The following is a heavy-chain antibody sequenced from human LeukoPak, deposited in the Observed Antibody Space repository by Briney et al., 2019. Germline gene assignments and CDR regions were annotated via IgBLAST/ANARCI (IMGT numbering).Heavy chain of an antibody. Sequence: GGSLRLSCAGSGLIFNNYAMHWVRQPPGKGLEWVSGISWNSGSIDYADSVKGRFTISRDNAKNSLYLQMNSLRVEDTAFYYCAKDNRRHYTSGPNPDSLHWGQGALVTVSS. CDR2: ISWNSGSI. CDR3: AKDNRRHYTSGPNPDSLH. V-gene: IGHV3-9*01. CDR1: GLIFNNYA. D-gene: IGHD6-19*01. J-gene: IGHJ4*02.